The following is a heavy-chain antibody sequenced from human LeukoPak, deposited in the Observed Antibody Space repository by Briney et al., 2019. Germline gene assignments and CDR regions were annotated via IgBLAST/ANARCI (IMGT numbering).Heavy chain of an antibody. J-gene: IGHJ3*02. CDR1: GYTFTSYA. CDR3: SRSDYGDPVFDI. D-gene: IGHD4-17*01. Sequence: ASVKVSCKASGYTFTSYAMHWVRQAPGQRLAWMGWINAGNGNTKYSQQFQGRVTITRDTSASPAYTELSSLSSEDPAVYYCSRSDYGDPVFDIWGQGTKVTVSS. V-gene: IGHV1-3*01. CDR2: INAGNGNT.